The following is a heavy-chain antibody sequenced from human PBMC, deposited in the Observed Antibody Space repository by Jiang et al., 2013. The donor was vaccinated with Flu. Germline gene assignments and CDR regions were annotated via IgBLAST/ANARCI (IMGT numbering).Heavy chain of an antibody. V-gene: IGHV1-69*01. CDR1: GGTFSTYG. D-gene: IGHD7-27*01. CDR2: IIPVYGTP. J-gene: IGHJ6*02. CDR3: ARDPWGSYFYYGLDV. Sequence: GAEVKKPGSSVKVSCKASGGTFSTYGINWVRQAPGQGLEWMGGIIPVYGTPNYAQKFQGRLTITADESTSTSYIELTGLRSDDTAVYYCARDPWGSYFYYGLDVWGQGTTVTVSS.